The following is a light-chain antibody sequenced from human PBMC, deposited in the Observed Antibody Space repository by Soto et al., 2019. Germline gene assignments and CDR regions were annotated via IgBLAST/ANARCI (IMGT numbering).Light chain of an antibody. CDR1: QSVSSY. CDR3: QQYGSSPPIT. V-gene: IGKV3-20*01. J-gene: IGKJ5*01. CDR2: DAS. Sequence: EIVLTQPPATLSLSPGERATLSCRASQSVSSYLAWYQQKPGQAPRLLIYDASSRATGIPDRFSGSGSGTDFTLTISRLEPEDFAVYYCQQYGSSPPITFGQGTRLEIK.